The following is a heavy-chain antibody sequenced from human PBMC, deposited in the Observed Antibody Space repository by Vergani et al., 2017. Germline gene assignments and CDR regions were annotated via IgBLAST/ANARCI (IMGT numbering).Heavy chain of an antibody. J-gene: IGHJ5*02. D-gene: IGHD3-22*01. CDR3: ARVGWSYYDSSGYYYAPGGWFDP. CDR2: IDPSDSYT. Sequence: EVQLVQSGAEVKKPGASLRISCKGSGYSFTSYWISWVRQMPGEGLEWMGRIDPSDSYTNYSPSFQGHVTISADKSISTAYLQWSSLKASDTAMYYCARVGWSYYDSSGYYYAPGGWFDPWGQGTLVTVSS. CDR1: GYSFTSYW. V-gene: IGHV5-10-1*03.